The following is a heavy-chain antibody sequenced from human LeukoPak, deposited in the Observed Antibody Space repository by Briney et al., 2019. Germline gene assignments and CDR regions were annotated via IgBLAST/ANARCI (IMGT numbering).Heavy chain of an antibody. Sequence: ASVKVSCKASGYTFTGYYMHWVRQAPGQGLEWMGWINPNSGGTNYAQKFQGRVTMTRDTSISTAYMELSRLRSDDTAVYYCARGKLLRSVLGNNWFDPWRQGTLVTVSS. CDR2: INPNSGGT. V-gene: IGHV1-2*02. D-gene: IGHD2-15*01. CDR1: GYTFTGYY. CDR3: ARGKLLRSVLGNNWFDP. J-gene: IGHJ5*02.